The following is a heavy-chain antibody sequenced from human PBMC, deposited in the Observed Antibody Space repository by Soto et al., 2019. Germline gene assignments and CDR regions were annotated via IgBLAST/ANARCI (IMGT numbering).Heavy chain of an antibody. Sequence: PSETLSLTCTVSGGSISSGGYYWSWIRQHPGKGLEWIGYIYYSGSTYYNPSLKSRVTISVDTSKNQFSLKLSSVTAADTAVYYCARCDSGIFDYWGQGTLVTVSS. CDR2: IYYSGST. CDR3: ARCDSGIFDY. V-gene: IGHV4-31*03. D-gene: IGHD3-10*01. CDR1: GGSISSGGYY. J-gene: IGHJ4*02.